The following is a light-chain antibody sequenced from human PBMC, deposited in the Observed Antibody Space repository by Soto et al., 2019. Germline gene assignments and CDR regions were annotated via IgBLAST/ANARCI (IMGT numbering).Light chain of an antibody. CDR1: QSVSSN. Sequence: EMVMTQSPATLSVSPGERATLSCRASQSVSSNLAWYQQKPGQAPRLLIYGASTRATGTPARCSGRGSGTEFTLTLNILQSEGLPFYFCQQYNYSLPWTIGQGTKVEIQ. J-gene: IGKJ1*01. CDR3: QQYNYSLPWT. V-gene: IGKV3-15*01. CDR2: GAS.